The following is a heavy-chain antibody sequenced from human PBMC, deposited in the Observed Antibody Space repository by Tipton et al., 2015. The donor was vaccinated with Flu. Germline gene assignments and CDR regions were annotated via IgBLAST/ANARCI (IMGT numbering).Heavy chain of an antibody. CDR1: GYSFTSYW. V-gene: IGHV5-51*01. J-gene: IGHJ4*02. CDR2: THPGDSNT. D-gene: IGHD6-19*01. Sequence: QLVQSGAEVKKPGESLRISCKGSGYSFTSYWIGWVRQMPGKGLEWMGITHPGDSNTRYSPSFQGQVTISADKSISTAYLQWSSLRASGTPMYYCARRTIYIGGWAYWGQGTLVTVSS. CDR3: ARRTIYIGGWAY.